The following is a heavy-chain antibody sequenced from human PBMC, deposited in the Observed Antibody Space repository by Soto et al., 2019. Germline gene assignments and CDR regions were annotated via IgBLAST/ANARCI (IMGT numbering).Heavy chain of an antibody. J-gene: IGHJ6*01. CDR2: ISYDGSIK. V-gene: IGHV3-30-3*01. D-gene: IGHD6-13*01. CDR3: ARPLLSSSWSRYPNYYYYGMDV. Sequence: VQLLESGGGLVQPGGSLRLSCAASRFTFTNYAMAWVRQAPGKGLEWVVVISYDGSIKYYADSVKGRFTISRDNSKSTLYLQMNSLKAEDTAVYYCARPLLSSSWSRYPNYYYYGMDVGVQGTTVTVSS. CDR1: RFTFTNYA.